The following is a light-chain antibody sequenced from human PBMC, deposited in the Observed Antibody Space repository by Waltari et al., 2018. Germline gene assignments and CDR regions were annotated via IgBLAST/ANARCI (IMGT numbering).Light chain of an antibody. CDR1: QDIGNY. J-gene: IGKJ2*01. V-gene: IGKV1-33*01. CDR2: AAS. CDR3: QQYLSLPYT. Sequence: DIQMTQSPSSLSASVGDKVTITCQASQDIGNYLNWYQQKPGKAPNRLIHAASKLEGGVPSRFSGRGSGTHFSFTISSLQPGDFATYYCQQYLSLPYTFGQGTILDI.